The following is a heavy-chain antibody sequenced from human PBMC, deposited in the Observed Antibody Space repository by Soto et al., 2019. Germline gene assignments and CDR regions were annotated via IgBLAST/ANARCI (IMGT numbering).Heavy chain of an antibody. J-gene: IGHJ3*01. Sequence: PGWCLRLSCVSCGFTLSRYDMHWVRQATGKGLEWVSAIGTAGDTYYPDSVKGRFTISRDNAKNSLYLQMNSLRAEDTAVYYCARDQLYYDDISGRPLHALDVWGQGTMVSVSS. CDR1: GFTLSRYD. V-gene: IGHV3-13*04. CDR2: IGTAGDT. D-gene: IGHD3-22*01. CDR3: ARDQLYYDDISGRPLHALDV.